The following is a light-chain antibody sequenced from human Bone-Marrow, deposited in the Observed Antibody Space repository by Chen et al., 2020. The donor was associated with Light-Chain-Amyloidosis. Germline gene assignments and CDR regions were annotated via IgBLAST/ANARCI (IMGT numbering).Light chain of an antibody. J-gene: IGKJ2*01. CDR3: QQYNNWPPYT. Sequence: EIVLTQSPATLSLSPGERATLSCRASQSVSSNLAWYQQKPSQAPRLLIYGASTRATGIPARFSGSGSGTEFTLTISSLQSEDFAVYYCQQYNNWPPYTFGQGTKLEIK. CDR2: GAS. V-gene: IGKV3-15*01. CDR1: QSVSSN.